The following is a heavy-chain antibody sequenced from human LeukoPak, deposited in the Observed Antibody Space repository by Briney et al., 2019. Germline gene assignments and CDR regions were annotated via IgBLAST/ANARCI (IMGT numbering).Heavy chain of an antibody. J-gene: IGHJ5*02. CDR3: ARNPYSSGWYNVDWFDP. CDR1: GYSISSGYY. D-gene: IGHD6-19*01. Sequence: SETLSLTCTVSGYSISSGYYWGWIRQPPGKGLEWIGSIYHSGSTYYNPSLKSRVTISVDTSKNQFSLKLSSVTAADTAVYYCARNPYSSGWYNVDWFDPWGQGTLVTVSS. CDR2: IYHSGST. V-gene: IGHV4-38-2*02.